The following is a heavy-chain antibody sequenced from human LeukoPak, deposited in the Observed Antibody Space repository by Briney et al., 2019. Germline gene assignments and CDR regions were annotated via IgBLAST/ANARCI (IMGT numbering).Heavy chain of an antibody. CDR1: GYSFTTYC. CDR3: ARRISGYYIDY. J-gene: IGHJ4*02. D-gene: IGHD1-26*01. V-gene: IGHV5-51*01. Sequence: GESLKISCKGSGYSFTTYCIVWVRQMPGKGLEWMGIICPADSDTRYSPSFQGQVTISADKSISTAYLQWSSLKASDTAIYYCARRISGYYIDYWGQGTLVTVSS. CDR2: ICPADSDT.